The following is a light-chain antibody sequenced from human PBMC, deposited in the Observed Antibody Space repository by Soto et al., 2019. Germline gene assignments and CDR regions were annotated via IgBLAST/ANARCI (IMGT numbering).Light chain of an antibody. V-gene: IGKV3-20*01. Sequence: EIVLTQSPGTLSLSPGERATLSCRASQSVSSSYLAWYRQKPGQAPSLLIYGASRRATGIPDRFSGSGSGTDFTLTISRLEPEDFAVYYCQQYGNSPWTFGQGTKVEIK. CDR1: QSVSSSY. CDR3: QQYGNSPWT. J-gene: IGKJ1*01. CDR2: GAS.